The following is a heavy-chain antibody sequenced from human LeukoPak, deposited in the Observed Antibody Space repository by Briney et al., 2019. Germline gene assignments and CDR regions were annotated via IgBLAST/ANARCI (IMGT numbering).Heavy chain of an antibody. D-gene: IGHD6-13*01. Sequence: MGWINAGNGNTKYSQKFQGRVTITRDTSASTAYMELSSLRSEDTAVYYCARVLIGSSWYGVWGQGTLVTVSS. V-gene: IGHV1-3*01. J-gene: IGHJ4*02. CDR3: ARVLIGSSWYGV. CDR2: INAGNGNT.